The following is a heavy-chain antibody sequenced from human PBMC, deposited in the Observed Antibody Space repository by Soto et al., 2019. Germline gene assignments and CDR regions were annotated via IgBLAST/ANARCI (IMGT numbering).Heavy chain of an antibody. J-gene: IGHJ4*02. Sequence: QVHLQQWGAGLLKPSETLSLTCAVYGGSFSSHYWSWIRQPPGKGLEWIGEINHSGSTNYNPSLQSRATIPLDTSKNQFSLKLSSVTAADTAVYYCAAKYYDFWSARPDYWGQGTLVTVLS. CDR2: INHSGST. CDR1: GGSFSSHY. CDR3: AAKYYDFWSARPDY. V-gene: IGHV4-34*02. D-gene: IGHD3-3*01.